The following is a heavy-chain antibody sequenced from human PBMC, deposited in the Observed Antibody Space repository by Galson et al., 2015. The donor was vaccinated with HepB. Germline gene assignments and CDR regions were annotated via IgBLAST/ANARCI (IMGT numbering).Heavy chain of an antibody. J-gene: IGHJ5*02. CDR1: EFTFSSYS. CDR3: ASFDTGWFASFDP. D-gene: IGHD3-10*01. Sequence: SLRLSCAASEFTFSSYSMNWFRQAPGKGLEWVSYISSSSSTIYYADSVKGRFTISRDNAKKSLYLQMNSLRAEDTAVYYCASFDTGWFASFDPWGQGTLVTASS. V-gene: IGHV3-48*04. CDR2: ISSSSSTI.